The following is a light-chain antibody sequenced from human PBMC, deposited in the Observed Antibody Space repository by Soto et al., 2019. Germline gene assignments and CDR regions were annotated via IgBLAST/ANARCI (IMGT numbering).Light chain of an antibody. Sequence: EIVLNQSPGTVALSPGERGTLSCRASQNLGTLYLAWFQQKSGQAPRLLIYSASRRATGIPDRFTGSGSGTDFTLTINRVEPEDFAVYFCQQYAGSPRTFGQGTKV. J-gene: IGKJ1*01. CDR1: QNLGTLY. V-gene: IGKV3-20*01. CDR2: SAS. CDR3: QQYAGSPRT.